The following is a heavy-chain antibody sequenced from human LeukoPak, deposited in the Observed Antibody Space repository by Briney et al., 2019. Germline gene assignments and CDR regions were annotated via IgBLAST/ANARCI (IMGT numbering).Heavy chain of an antibody. CDR3: ARDRVGATDYFDY. J-gene: IGHJ4*02. CDR1: GFTFSSYN. Sequence: GVSLRLSCVASGFTFSSYNMNWVRQAPGKGLQWVSYIRTTSTEYYADSVKGRFTISRDNAKNSLYLQMNSLRAEDTAVYYCARDRVGATDYFDYWGQGTLVTVSS. D-gene: IGHD1-26*01. V-gene: IGHV3-48*01. CDR2: IRTTSTE.